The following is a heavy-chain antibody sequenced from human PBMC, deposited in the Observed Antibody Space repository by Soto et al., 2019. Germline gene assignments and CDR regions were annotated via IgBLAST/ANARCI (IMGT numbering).Heavy chain of an antibody. Sequence: QVQLQESGPGLVKPSGTLSLTCAVSGDSVSSPYYWCWVRQPPGKGLEWIGEVFHTGTTSYNPSLRSRVTISMDKSINQFSLDLSSVTAADTAVYYCARSAGWYAIHAWGPGPLVIASS. CDR2: VFHTGTT. CDR1: GDSVSSPYY. CDR3: ARSAGWYAIHA. D-gene: IGHD6-19*01. J-gene: IGHJ5*02. V-gene: IGHV4-4*02.